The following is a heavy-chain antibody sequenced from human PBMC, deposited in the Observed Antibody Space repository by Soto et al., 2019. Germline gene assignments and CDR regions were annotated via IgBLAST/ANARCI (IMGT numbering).Heavy chain of an antibody. V-gene: IGHV2-5*01. D-gene: IGHD3-10*01. CDR2: IYWNDDK. CDR3: AHRPVGYGYGSERFDP. CDR1: GFSLSTSGVG. Sequence: QITLKESGPTLVKPTQTLTLTCTFSGFSLSTSGVGVGWIRQPPGKALEWLALIYWNDDKRYSPSLKSRLTITWDTSKNQVVLTMTDMDPMDTATYYCAHRPVGYGYGSERFDPWGQGTLVTVSS. J-gene: IGHJ5*02.